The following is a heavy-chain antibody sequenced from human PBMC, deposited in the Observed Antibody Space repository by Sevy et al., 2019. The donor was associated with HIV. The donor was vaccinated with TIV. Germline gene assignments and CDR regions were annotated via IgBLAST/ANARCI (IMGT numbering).Heavy chain of an antibody. Sequence: SVKVSCKTSGFTFTSYGISWVRQAPGQGLEWMGWISGHNGNTDYAQNFQGRVIMTTDTSTSTAYMELRSLRSDDTAMYYCARMGGHCISSNCYYYYGMGVWGQGTTVTVSS. CDR3: ARMGGHCISSNCYYYYGMGV. CDR2: ISGHNGNT. D-gene: IGHD2-2*01. V-gene: IGHV1-18*01. J-gene: IGHJ6*02. CDR1: GFTFTSYG.